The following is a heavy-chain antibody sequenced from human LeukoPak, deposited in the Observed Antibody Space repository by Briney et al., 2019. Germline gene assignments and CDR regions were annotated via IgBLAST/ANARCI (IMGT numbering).Heavy chain of an antibody. CDR2: IYYSGTT. CDR1: GGSITSSTYY. CDR3: VRQNLLVATSNPTFDY. D-gene: IGHD5-12*01. J-gene: IGHJ4*02. V-gene: IGHV4-39*01. Sequence: SETLSLTCTVFGGSITSSTYYWGWIRQPPGKGLEWIGSIYYSGTTYYNPSLKSRVTISVDTSKNQFSLKVSSVTAADTAVYYCVRQNLLVATSNPTFDYRGQGTLVTVSS.